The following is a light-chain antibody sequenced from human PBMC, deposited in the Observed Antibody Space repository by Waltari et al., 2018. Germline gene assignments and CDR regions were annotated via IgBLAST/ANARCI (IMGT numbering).Light chain of an antibody. J-gene: IGKJ1*01. CDR2: AAS. CDR3: QQANSFPWT. Sequence: DIQMTQSPSSVSASLGYRVTITCRASQGINSWLAWYQQKPGKAPKVLIFAASNLRSGVPSRFSGSGSGTDFTLTISSLQPEDFATYYCQQANSFPWTFGQGTKVEIK. V-gene: IGKV1-12*02. CDR1: QGINSW.